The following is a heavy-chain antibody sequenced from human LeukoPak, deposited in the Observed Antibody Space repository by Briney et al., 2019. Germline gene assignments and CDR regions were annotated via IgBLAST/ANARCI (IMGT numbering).Heavy chain of an antibody. CDR1: GGSLSSYY. CDR3: ASTYYYGSGSYYKYYYGMDV. J-gene: IGHJ6*02. Sequence: PSETLSLTCTVSGGSLSSYYWSWIRQPPGKGLEWIGYIYYSGSTNYNPSLKSRVTISVDTSKNQFSLKLSSVTAADTAVYYCASTYYYGSGSYYKYYYGMDVWGQGTTVTVSS. V-gene: IGHV4-59*01. D-gene: IGHD3-10*01. CDR2: IYYSGST.